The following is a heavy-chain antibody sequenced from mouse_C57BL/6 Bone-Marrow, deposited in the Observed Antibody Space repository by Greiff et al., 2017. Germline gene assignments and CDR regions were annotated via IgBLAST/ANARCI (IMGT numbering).Heavy chain of an antibody. D-gene: IGHD2-5*01. CDR1: GFTFSSYA. CDR2: ISDGGSYT. J-gene: IGHJ3*01. V-gene: IGHV5-4*03. Sequence: EVNVVESGGGLVKPGGSLKLSCAASGFTFSSYAMSWVRQTPEKRLEWVATISDGGSYTYYPDNVKGRFTISRDNAKNNLYLQMSHLKSEDTAMYYCARESYYSNYDRFAYWGQGTLVTVSA. CDR3: ARESYYSNYDRFAY.